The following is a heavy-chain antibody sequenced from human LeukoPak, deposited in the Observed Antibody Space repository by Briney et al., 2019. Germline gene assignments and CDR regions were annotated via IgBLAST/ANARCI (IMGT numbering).Heavy chain of an antibody. CDR3: ARDFRGDGYTPLGY. CDR2: ISSSSYI. Sequence: GGSLRLSCAASGFTFSSYSMNWVRQAPGKGLEWVSSISSSSYIYYADSVKGRFTITRDNAKNSLYLQMNSLRAEDTAVYYCARDFRGDGYTPLGYWGQGILVTVSS. V-gene: IGHV3-21*01. D-gene: IGHD5-24*01. CDR1: GFTFSSYS. J-gene: IGHJ4*02.